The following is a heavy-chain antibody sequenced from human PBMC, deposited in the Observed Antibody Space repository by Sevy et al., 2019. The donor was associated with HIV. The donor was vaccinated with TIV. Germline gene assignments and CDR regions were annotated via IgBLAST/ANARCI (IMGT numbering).Heavy chain of an antibody. CDR2: ISYSSTYI. Sequence: GGSLRLSCAASGFTFSSYTMNWVRQAPGKGLEWVSSISYSSTYIYYADSVKDRFTISRDNAKNSLYLQMNSLRAEDTAAYYCATDKGGYDPLDYWGQGTLVTVSS. CDR1: GFTFSSYT. CDR3: ATDKGGYDPLDY. V-gene: IGHV3-21*01. J-gene: IGHJ4*02. D-gene: IGHD5-12*01.